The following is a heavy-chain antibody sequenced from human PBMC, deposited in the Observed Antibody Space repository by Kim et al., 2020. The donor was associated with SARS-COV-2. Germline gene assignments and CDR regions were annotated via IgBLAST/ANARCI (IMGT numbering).Heavy chain of an antibody. V-gene: IGHV3-43*02. J-gene: IGHJ5*02. CDR1: GFTFDDYA. CDR3: AKDNWDFWSGYTPNSFDP. CDR2: ISGDGGST. D-gene: IGHD3-3*01. Sequence: GGSLRLSCAASGFTFDDYAMHWVRQAPGKGLEWVSLISGDGGSTYYADSVKGRFTISRDNSKNSLYLQMNSLRTEDTALYYCAKDNWDFWSGYTPNSFDPWGQGTLVTVSS.